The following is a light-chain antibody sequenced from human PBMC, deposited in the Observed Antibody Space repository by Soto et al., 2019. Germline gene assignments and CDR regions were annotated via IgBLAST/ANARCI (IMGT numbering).Light chain of an antibody. J-gene: IGKJ1*01. CDR3: QQYNSSPWT. Sequence: DVQMTQSPSTLSASVGDRVTITCRASQSGSSWLAWYQQKPGKAPKFLIYRASSLESGVPSSFSGSVSGTEFTLTISNLQPDDFATYYCQQYNSSPWTFGQGTKVEIK. CDR2: RAS. CDR1: QSGSSW. V-gene: IGKV1-5*03.